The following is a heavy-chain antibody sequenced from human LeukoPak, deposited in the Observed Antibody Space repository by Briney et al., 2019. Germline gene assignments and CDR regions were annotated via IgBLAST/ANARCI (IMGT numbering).Heavy chain of an antibody. CDR2: IYTSGST. CDR3: ARGGSGWYSY. J-gene: IGHJ4*02. Sequence: SQTLSLTCTVSGGSISSGSYYWSWIRQPAGKGLEWIGRIYTSGSTNYNPSLKSRVTISVDTSKNQFSLKLSSVTAADTAVYYCARGGSGWYSYWGQGTLVTASS. V-gene: IGHV4-61*02. CDR1: GGSISSGSYY. D-gene: IGHD6-19*01.